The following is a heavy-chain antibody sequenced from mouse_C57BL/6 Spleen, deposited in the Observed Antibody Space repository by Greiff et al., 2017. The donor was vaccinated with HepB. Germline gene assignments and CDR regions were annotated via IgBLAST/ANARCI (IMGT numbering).Heavy chain of an antibody. V-gene: IGHV1-18*01. CDR3: ARRGKKNGWFAY. J-gene: IGHJ3*01. CDR2: INPNNGGT. Sequence: VQLKQSGPELVKPGASVKIPCKASGYTFTDYNMDWVKQSHGKSLEWIGDINPNNGGTIYNQKFKGKATLTVDKSSSTAYMELRSLTSEDTAVYYCARRGKKNGWFAYWGQGTLVTVSA. CDR1: GYTFTDYN.